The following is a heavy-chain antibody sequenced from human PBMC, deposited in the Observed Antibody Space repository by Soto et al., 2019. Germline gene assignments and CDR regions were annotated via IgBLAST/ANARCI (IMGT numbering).Heavy chain of an antibody. J-gene: IGHJ5*02. D-gene: IGHD2-8*01. CDR2: IYYSGST. Sequence: SETLSLTCTVSGGSISSSSYYWGWNRQPPGEGLEWIGSIYYSGSTYYSPSLKSRVTISVDTSKNQFSLKLSSVTAADTAVDYCARHLLYYPTNGNWFDPWGQGTLVTVSS. CDR1: GGSISSSSYY. CDR3: ARHLLYYPTNGNWFDP. V-gene: IGHV4-39*01.